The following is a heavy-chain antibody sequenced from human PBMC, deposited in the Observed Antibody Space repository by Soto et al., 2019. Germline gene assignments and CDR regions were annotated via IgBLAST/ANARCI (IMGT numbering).Heavy chain of an antibody. J-gene: IGHJ6*02. CDR1: GFSLSTSGVG. CDR3: AHSGYYDFWSGYYTTLDV. Sequence: SGPTLVNPTQTLTLTCTFSGFSLSTSGVGVGWIRQPPGKALEWLALIYWNDDKRYSPSLKSRLTITKDTSKNQVVLTMTNMDPVDTATYYCAHSGYYDFWSGYYTTLDVWGQGTTVTVS. D-gene: IGHD3-3*01. CDR2: IYWNDDK. V-gene: IGHV2-5*01.